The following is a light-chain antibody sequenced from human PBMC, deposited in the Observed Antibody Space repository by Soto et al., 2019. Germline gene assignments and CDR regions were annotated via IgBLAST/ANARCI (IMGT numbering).Light chain of an antibody. V-gene: IGKV3-20*01. J-gene: IGKJ4*01. CDR2: DAS. Sequence: EFVLTQPPGTLSLSPRERATLSCRASQTVRSNYLAWYQQKPGQAPRLLIYDASSRATGIPDRFSGGGSGTDFTLTISRLEPEDFAVYYCQQFSSYPLTFGGGTKVDIK. CDR3: QQFSSYPLT. CDR1: QTVRSNY.